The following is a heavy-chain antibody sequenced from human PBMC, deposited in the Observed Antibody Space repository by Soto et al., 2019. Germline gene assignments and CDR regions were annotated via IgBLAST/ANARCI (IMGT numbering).Heavy chain of an antibody. Sequence: QVHLQESGPRLVKPSETLSLTCDVSGGSFGDNYWTWIRHFPGKGLEWIGYIYYSGSTNYNPSLKSRDSISVDASKAQCSLRVTSVTAAETALYYCAAGTLGAVWTPLDHWGQGILVTVSS. V-gene: IGHV4-59*03. J-gene: IGHJ4*02. CDR3: AAGTLGAVWTPLDH. D-gene: IGHD3-16*01. CDR2: IYYSGST. CDR1: GGSFGDNY.